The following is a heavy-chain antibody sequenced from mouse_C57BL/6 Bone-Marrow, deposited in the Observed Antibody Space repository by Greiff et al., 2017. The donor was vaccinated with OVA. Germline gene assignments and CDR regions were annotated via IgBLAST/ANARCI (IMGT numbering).Heavy chain of an antibody. CDR1: GYTFTDYY. CDR3: ARLYERYAMDY. J-gene: IGHJ4*01. V-gene: IGHV1-76*01. D-gene: IGHD1-1*01. CDR2: IYPGSGNT. Sequence: VKLMESGAELVRPGASVKLSCKASGYTFTDYYINWVKQRPGQGLEWIARIYPGSGNTYYNEKFKGKATLTAEKSSSTAYMQLSSLTSEDSAVYFCARLYERYAMDYWGQGTSVTVSS.